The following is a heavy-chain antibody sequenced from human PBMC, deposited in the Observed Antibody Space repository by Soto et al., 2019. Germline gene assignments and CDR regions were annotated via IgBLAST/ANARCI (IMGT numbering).Heavy chain of an antibody. D-gene: IGHD6-19*01. V-gene: IGHV3-23*01. CDR3: AKDRGSGWYEGD. J-gene: IGHJ4*02. Sequence: GGSLRLSCAASGFTFSSYAMSWVRQAPGKGLEWVSAISGSGGSTYYADSVKGRFIISRDNSKDTLYLQMNSLRAEDTAVYYWAKDRGSGWYEGDWGQGPLVTVSS. CDR1: GFTFSSYA. CDR2: ISGSGGST.